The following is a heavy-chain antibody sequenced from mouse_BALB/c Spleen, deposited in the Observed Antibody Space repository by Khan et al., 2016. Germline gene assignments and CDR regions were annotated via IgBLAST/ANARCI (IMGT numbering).Heavy chain of an antibody. CDR2: IRSKANNCAT. D-gene: IGHD2-4*01. J-gene: IGHJ1*01. V-gene: IGHV6-6*01. CDR1: GFTFSDAW. CDR3: TKRDYDWYFDV. Sequence: EVQLEESGGGLVQPGGSMKLSCAASGFTFSDAWMDWVRQSPGKGLEWVAEIRSKANNCATYYAESVKGRFTISGDDSKSSIYLQMNNLRAEDTGIYYCTKRDYDWYFDVWGAGTTVTVSS.